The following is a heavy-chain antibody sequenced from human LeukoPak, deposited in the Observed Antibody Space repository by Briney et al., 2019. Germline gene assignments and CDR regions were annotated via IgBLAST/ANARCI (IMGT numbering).Heavy chain of an antibody. Sequence: ASVKVSCKASGYTFTSYAMNWVRQAPGQGLEWMRWINTNTGNPTYAQGFTGRFVFSLDTSVSTAYLQISSLKAEDTAVYYCARGGSYYYDSSGKPFDYWGQGTPVTVSS. J-gene: IGHJ4*02. V-gene: IGHV7-4-1*02. D-gene: IGHD3-22*01. CDR1: GYTFTSYA. CDR3: ARGGSYYYDSSGKPFDY. CDR2: INTNTGNP.